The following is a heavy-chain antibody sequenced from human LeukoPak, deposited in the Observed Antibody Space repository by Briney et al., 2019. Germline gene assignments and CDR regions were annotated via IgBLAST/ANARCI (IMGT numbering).Heavy chain of an antibody. CDR3: AREGYCSGGSCYE. D-gene: IGHD2-15*01. V-gene: IGHV4-31*03. J-gene: IGHJ4*02. Sequence: SETLSLTCTVSGGSISSGGYCWSWVRQHPGEGLEWNEYIYYSGSTYYNPSLKSRVTISVDTSKNQFSLKLSSVTAADTAVYYCAREGYCSGGSCYEWGQGTLVTVSS. CDR1: GGSISSGGYC. CDR2: IYYSGST.